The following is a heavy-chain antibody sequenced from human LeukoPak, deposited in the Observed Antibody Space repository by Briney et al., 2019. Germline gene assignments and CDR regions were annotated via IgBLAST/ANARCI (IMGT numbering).Heavy chain of an antibody. CDR1: GGSISSYY. J-gene: IGHJ4*02. Sequence: SETLSLTCTVSGGSISSYYWSWIRQPPGKGLECIGYIYYSGSTNYNPPLTSRVTISGDTSKNQCSLKLSSVTAADTAVYYCARRTYFYDSSGYYFDYWGQGTLVTVSS. V-gene: IGHV4-59*01. D-gene: IGHD3-22*01. CDR3: ARRTYFYDSSGYYFDY. CDR2: IYYSGST.